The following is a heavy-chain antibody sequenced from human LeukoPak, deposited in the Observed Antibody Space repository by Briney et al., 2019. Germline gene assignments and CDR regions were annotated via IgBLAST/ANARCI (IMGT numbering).Heavy chain of an antibody. CDR3: ARARYVNSFYAFDI. J-gene: IGHJ3*02. CDR2: IYHSGST. V-gene: IGHV4-30-2*01. D-gene: IGHD3-9*01. Sequence: KPSQTLSLTCAVSGGSISSGGYSWSWIRQPPGKGLEWIGYIYHSGSTYYNPSLKSRVTISVDRSKNQFSLKLSSVTAADTAVYYCARARYVNSFYAFDIGGQGTLVTVSS. CDR1: GGSISSGGYS.